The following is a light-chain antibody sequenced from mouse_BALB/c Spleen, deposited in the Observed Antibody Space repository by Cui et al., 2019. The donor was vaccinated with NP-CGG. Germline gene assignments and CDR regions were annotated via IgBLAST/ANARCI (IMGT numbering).Light chain of an antibody. V-gene: IGLV1*01. Sequence: AGVIQSSAFTTSPGETVTLTCRSSTGTVTTSNYANWVQEKPDHLFTGLIGGTNNRAPGVPARFSGSLIGDKAALTITGAQTEDEAIYFCALWYSNHWVFGGGTKLTVL. CDR2: GTN. J-gene: IGLJ1*01. CDR1: TGTVTTSNY. CDR3: ALWYSNHWV.